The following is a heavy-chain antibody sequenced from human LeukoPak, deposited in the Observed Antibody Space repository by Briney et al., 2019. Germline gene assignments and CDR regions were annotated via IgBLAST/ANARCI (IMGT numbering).Heavy chain of an antibody. Sequence: SETLSLTCTVSGGSISSYYWSWIRQPPGKGLEWIGYIYYSGSTNYNPSLKSRVTISVDTSKNQFSLKLSSVTAADTAVYYCARSSIVVVPAAMDYWYFDLWGRGTLVTVSS. CDR2: IYYSGST. J-gene: IGHJ2*01. D-gene: IGHD2-2*01. CDR1: GGSISSYY. CDR3: ARSSIVVVPAAMDYWYFDL. V-gene: IGHV4-59*08.